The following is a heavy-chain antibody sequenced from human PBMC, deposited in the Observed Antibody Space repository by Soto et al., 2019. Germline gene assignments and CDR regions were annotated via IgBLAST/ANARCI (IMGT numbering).Heavy chain of an antibody. CDR3: ARTVWFGELLYYYYYYMDV. CDR2: INHSGST. D-gene: IGHD3-10*01. J-gene: IGHJ6*03. CDR1: GGSFSGYY. V-gene: IGHV4-34*01. Sequence: SETLSLTCAVYGGSFSGYYWSWIRQPPGKGLEWIGEINHSGSTNYNPSLKMRVTISVDTSKNQFSLKLSSVTAADTAVYYCARTVWFGELLYYYYYYMDVWGKGTTVTVSS.